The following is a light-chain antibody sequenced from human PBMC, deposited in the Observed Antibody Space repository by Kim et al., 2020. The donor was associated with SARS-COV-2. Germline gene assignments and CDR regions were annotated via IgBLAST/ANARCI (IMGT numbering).Light chain of an antibody. V-gene: IGKV3-15*01. CDR1: QSVGSS. CDR3: QQYHNWPRT. J-gene: IGKJ1*01. Sequence: VSPGEVATLSCTASQSVGSSFAWYQQRPGQAHRLLIYGASTRPIGIPDRFSGSGSGTEFTLTISSLQSEDCAVYYCQQYHNWPRTFGQGTKVDIK. CDR2: GAS.